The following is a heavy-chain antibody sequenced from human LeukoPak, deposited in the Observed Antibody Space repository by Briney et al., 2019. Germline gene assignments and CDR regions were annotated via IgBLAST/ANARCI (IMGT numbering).Heavy chain of an antibody. CDR2: ISAGGGST. J-gene: IGHJ4*02. V-gene: IGHV3-23*01. D-gene: IGHD3-16*01. CDR3: AIRIMGPPY. Sequence: GGSLRLSCAASGFTFNDYAMTWFRQAPGKGLEWVSIISAGGGSTNYADSVRGRFTISRDNSKNTLYLQMNSLRAEDTAVYFCAIRIMGPPYWGQGTLVTVSS. CDR1: GFTFNDYA.